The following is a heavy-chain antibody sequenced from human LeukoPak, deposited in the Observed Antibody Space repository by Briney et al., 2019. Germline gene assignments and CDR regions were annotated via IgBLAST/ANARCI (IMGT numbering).Heavy chain of an antibody. J-gene: IGHJ4*02. D-gene: IGHD4-17*01. V-gene: IGHV3-30*18. CDR2: ISYDGSNK. CDR1: GFTFSSYG. Sequence: HAGGSLRLPCAASGFTFSSYGMHWVRQAPGKGLEWVAVISYDGSNKYYADSVKGRFTISRDNSKNTLYLQMNSLRAGDTAVYYCAKSATVTTFFDYWGQGTLVTVSS. CDR3: AKSATVTTFFDY.